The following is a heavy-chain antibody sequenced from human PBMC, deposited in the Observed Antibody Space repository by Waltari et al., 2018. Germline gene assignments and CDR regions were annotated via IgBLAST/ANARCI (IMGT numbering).Heavy chain of an antibody. Sequence: EVQLVESGGGLVQPGGSLRPSCAVSGFLNNAYWIDRVRQAPGEGLVWVSRIKGDGTNIKYADSVRGRFTISRDSAKNTFYLQMNSLRAEDTAVYYCTRNPGYWGQGTLVTVAS. CDR2: IKGDGTNI. CDR3: TRNPGY. V-gene: IGHV3-74*03. CDR1: GFLNNAYW. D-gene: IGHD2-15*01. J-gene: IGHJ4*02.